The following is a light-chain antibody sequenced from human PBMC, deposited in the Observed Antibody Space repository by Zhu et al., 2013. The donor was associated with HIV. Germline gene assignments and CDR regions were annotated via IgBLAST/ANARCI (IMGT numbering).Light chain of an antibody. CDR1: SSDVGSYNL. Sequence: QSALTQPASVSGSPGQSITISCTGTSSDVGSYNLVSWYQQRPGKAPKLMIYEGNKRPSGVSDRFSGSKSGNTASLTISGLQAEDEADYYCSSYTSSSTQVFGGGTKLTVL. V-gene: IGLV2-14*02. CDR2: EGN. CDR3: SSYTSSSTQV. J-gene: IGLJ2*01.